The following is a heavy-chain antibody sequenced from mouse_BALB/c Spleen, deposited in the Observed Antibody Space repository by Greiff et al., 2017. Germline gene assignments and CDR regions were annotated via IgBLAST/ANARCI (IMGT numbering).Heavy chain of an antibody. Sequence: QVQLQQPGAELVRPGASVKLSCKASGYTFTSYWINWVKQRPGQGLEWIGNIYPSDSYTNYNQKFKDKATLTVDKYSSTAYMQLSSLTSEDSAVYYYTRDREYYFDYWGQGTTLTVSS. D-gene: IGHD3-2*01. CDR1: GYTFTSYW. V-gene: IGHV1-69*02. J-gene: IGHJ2*01. CDR3: TRDREYYFDY. CDR2: IYPSDSYT.